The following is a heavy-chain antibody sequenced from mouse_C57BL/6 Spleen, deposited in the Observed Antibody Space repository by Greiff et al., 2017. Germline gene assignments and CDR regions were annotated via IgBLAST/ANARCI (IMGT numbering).Heavy chain of an antibody. CDR3: ARSYGNWGYFDV. Sequence: VQLQQPGAELVKPGASVKLSCKASGYTFTSYWMHWVKQRPGQGLEWIGMIHPNSGSTNYNEKFKSKATLTVEKSSSTAYMQLSSLTSEDSAVYYCARSYGNWGYFDVWGTGTTVTVSS. J-gene: IGHJ1*03. CDR2: IHPNSGST. CDR1: GYTFTSYW. D-gene: IGHD2-1*01. V-gene: IGHV1-64*01.